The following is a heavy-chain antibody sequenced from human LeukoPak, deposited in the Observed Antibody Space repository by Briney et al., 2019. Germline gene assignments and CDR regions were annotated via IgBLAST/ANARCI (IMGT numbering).Heavy chain of an antibody. CDR3: ARVDSSSPSLIFDY. V-gene: IGHV1-24*01. CDR1: GYTLTELS. D-gene: IGHD6-6*01. CDR2: FDPEDGET. Sequence: EASVKVSCKVSGYTLTELSMHWVRQAPGKGLEWMGRFDPEDGETIYAQKFQGRVTMTADASTDTVYMELSSLRSEDTAVYYCARVDSSSPSLIFDYWGQGTLVTVSS. J-gene: IGHJ4*02.